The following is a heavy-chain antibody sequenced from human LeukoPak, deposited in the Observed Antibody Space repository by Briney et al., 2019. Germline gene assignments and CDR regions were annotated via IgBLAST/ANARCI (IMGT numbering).Heavy chain of an antibody. J-gene: IGHJ4*02. CDR2: ISYDGSNK. CDR3: ARGDFWSGYYTGIFDY. V-gene: IGHV3-30*01. CDR1: GFTFSSYA. D-gene: IGHD3-3*01. Sequence: GGSLRLSCAASGFTFSSYAMHWVRQAPGKGLEWVAVISYDGSNKYYADSVKGRFTIPRDNSKNTLYLQMNSLRAEDTAVYYCARGDFWSGYYTGIFDYWGQGTLVTVSS.